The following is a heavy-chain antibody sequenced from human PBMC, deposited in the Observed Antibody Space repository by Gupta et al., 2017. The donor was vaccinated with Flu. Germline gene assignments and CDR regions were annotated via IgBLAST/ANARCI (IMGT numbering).Heavy chain of an antibody. CDR2: INHSGST. V-gene: IGHV4-34*01. CDR3: ARGRLGEITFGGVILDY. J-gene: IGHJ4*02. D-gene: IGHD3-16*01. Sequence: GKGLEWIGEINHSGSTNYNPSLKSRVTISVDTSKNQFSLKLSSVTAADTAVYYCARGRLGEITFGGVILDYWGQGTLVTVSS.